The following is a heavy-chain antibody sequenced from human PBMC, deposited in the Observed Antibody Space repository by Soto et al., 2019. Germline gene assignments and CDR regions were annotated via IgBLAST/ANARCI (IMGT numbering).Heavy chain of an antibody. Sequence: QLQLQESGPGLVKPSETLSLTCTVSGGSISSSSYYWGWIRQPPGKGLEWIGSIYYSGSTYYNPSLKSRVTISVDTSKNQFSLKLSSVTAADTAVYYCARPRYSGYDLSWYFDLWGRGTLVTVSS. CDR2: IYYSGST. J-gene: IGHJ2*01. V-gene: IGHV4-39*01. D-gene: IGHD5-12*01. CDR3: ARPRYSGYDLSWYFDL. CDR1: GGSISSSSYY.